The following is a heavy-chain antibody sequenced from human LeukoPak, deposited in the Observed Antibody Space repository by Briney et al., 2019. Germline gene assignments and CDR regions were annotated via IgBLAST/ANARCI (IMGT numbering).Heavy chain of an antibody. CDR3: ARGAWRSFDY. V-gene: IGHV6-1*01. CDR2: TYHTSKWFN. J-gene: IGHJ4*02. Sequence: SQTLSLTCAISGDSVSSNGVAWNWIRQSPSRGLEWLGFTYHTSKWFNNYAVSVKGRITISPDISKNQFSLQLNSVTPEDTAVYYCARGAWRSFDYWGQGTLVTVTS. CDR1: GDSVSSNGVA.